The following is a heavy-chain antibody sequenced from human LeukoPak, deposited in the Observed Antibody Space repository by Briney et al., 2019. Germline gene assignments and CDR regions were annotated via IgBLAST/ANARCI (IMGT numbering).Heavy chain of an antibody. J-gene: IGHJ4*02. Sequence: ASVKVSCKVSGYTLTELSMHWVRQAPGKGLEWMGGFDPEDGETIYAQKFQGRVTMTEDTSTDTAYMGLSSLRSEDTAVYYCATDSPLDDSSGYPAHYWGQGTLVTVSS. D-gene: IGHD3-22*01. CDR1: GYTLTELS. CDR3: ATDSPLDDSSGYPAHY. V-gene: IGHV1-24*01. CDR2: FDPEDGET.